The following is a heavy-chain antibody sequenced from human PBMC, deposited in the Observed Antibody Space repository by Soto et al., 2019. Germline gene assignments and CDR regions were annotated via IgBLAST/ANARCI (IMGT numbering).Heavy chain of an antibody. CDR2: IYYSGST. J-gene: IGHJ6*02. CDR1: GGSISSYY. D-gene: IGHD2-15*01. Sequence: SETLSLTCTVSGGSISSYYGSWIRQPPGKGLEWIGYIYYSGSTNYNPSLKSRVTISVDTSKNQFSLKLSSVTAADTAVYYCARLGGYCDRTGCYGYYALDVWGQGTTVTVSS. V-gene: IGHV4-59*08. CDR3: ARLGGYCDRTGCYGYYALDV.